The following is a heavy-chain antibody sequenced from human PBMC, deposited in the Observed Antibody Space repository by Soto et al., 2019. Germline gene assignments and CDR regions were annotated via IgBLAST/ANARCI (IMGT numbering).Heavy chain of an antibody. CDR1: GFTFSAYW. V-gene: IGHV3-7*01. CDR2: IKQDGGEK. CDR3: TRVSSWVNTFDY. J-gene: IGHJ4*02. Sequence: EVQVVESGGGLVQPGGSLRLSCTSSGFTFSAYWMNWVRQAPGKGLEWVANIKQDGGEKYYVDSVKGRFTISRDNAKDSLYLQMNSLRAEDAAVYYCTRVSSWVNTFDYWGQGTLVTVSS. D-gene: IGHD1-26*01.